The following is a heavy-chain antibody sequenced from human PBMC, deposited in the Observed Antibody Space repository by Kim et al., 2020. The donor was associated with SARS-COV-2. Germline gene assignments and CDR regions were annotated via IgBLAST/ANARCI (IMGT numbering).Heavy chain of an antibody. CDR3: ARMLHNYAFDY. Sequence: GRSLRLSCAASGFTFSSYWMSWVRQAPGKGLEWVANIKYDGSEKYYVDSVKGRFSISSDNAKNSLYLQMNSLRGEDTAVYYCARMLHNYAFDYWGQGTLV. D-gene: IGHD3-16*01. CDR1: GFTFSSYW. CDR2: IKYDGSEK. J-gene: IGHJ4*02. V-gene: IGHV3-7*03.